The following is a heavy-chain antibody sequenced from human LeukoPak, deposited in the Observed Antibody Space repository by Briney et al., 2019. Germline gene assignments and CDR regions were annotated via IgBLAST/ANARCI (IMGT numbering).Heavy chain of an antibody. CDR2: IYHSGST. CDR1: GGSISSGGYS. Sequence: PSETLSLTCAVSGGSISSGGYSWSWIRQPPGKGLEWIGYIYHSGSTNYNPSLKSRVTISVDTSKNQFSLRLSSVTAADTAVYYCARGRRSCSSTSCSRHPRYFDLWGRGALVTVSS. J-gene: IGHJ2*01. D-gene: IGHD2-2*01. V-gene: IGHV4-30-2*01. CDR3: ARGRRSCSSTSCSRHPRYFDL.